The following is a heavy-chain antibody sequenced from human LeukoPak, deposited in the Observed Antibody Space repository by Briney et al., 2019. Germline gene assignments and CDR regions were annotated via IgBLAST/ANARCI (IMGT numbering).Heavy chain of an antibody. D-gene: IGHD3-3*01. J-gene: IGHJ3*02. CDR2: IYYSGST. CDR1: GGSISSYY. V-gene: IGHV4-59*01. CDR3: ARVWNDFWSGYLHDAFDI. Sequence: SETLSLTCTVSGGSISSYYWSWIRQPPGKGLEWIGYIYYSGSTNYNPSLKSRVTISVDTSKNQFSLKLSSVTAADTAVYYCARVWNDFWSGYLHDAFDIWGQGTMVTVSS.